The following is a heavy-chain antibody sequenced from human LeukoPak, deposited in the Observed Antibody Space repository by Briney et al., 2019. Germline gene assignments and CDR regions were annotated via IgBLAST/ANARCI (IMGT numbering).Heavy chain of an antibody. D-gene: IGHD2-2*01. CDR1: GFTLSSYA. CDR2: ISGSGGST. J-gene: IGHJ6*03. CDR3: AKGGYCSSTSCFYYYYYYMDV. Sequence: PGGSLRLSCAASGFTLSSYAMSWVRQAPGKGLEWVSAISGSGGSTYYADSVKGRFTISRDNSKNTLYLQMNSLRAEDTAVYYCAKGGYCSSTSCFYYYYYYMDVWGKGTTVTVSS. V-gene: IGHV3-23*01.